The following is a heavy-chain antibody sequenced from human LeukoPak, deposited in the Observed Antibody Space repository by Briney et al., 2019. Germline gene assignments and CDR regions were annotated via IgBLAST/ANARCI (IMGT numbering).Heavy chain of an antibody. CDR2: INHSGST. Sequence: SETLSLTCAVYGGSFSGYCWSWIRQPPGKGLEWIGEINHSGSTNYNPSLKSRVTISVDTSKNQFSLKLSSVTAADTAVYYCARGPRNTYYYDSSGYYRYWGQGTLVTVSS. CDR3: ARGPRNTYYYDSSGYYRY. D-gene: IGHD3-22*01. CDR1: GGSFSGYC. V-gene: IGHV4-34*01. J-gene: IGHJ4*02.